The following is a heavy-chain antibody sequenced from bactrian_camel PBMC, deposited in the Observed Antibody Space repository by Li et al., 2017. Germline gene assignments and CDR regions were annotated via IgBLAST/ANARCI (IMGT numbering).Heavy chain of an antibody. Sequence: VQLVESGGGSVQAGGSLRLSCAASGYGSIPHCMGWFRQAPGKEREGVAGQSSDGRAVYADSVRGRFTISRDNVEQALYLQMNSLQPDDTAMYYCATFRPCVSAIQALDELQRAFPLGHGTQVTVS. V-gene: IGHV3S53*01. J-gene: IGHJ6*01. CDR2: QSSDGRA. CDR1: GYGSIPHC. CDR3: ATFRPCVSAIQALDELQRAFP. D-gene: IGHD3*01.